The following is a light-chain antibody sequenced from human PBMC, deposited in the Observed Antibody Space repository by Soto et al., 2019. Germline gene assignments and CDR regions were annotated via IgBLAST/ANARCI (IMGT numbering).Light chain of an antibody. CDR3: QQLNSYPIT. Sequence: DIQITQAPSSLSASLGDRVTITCRASQSISSWLAWYQQKPGKAPKLLIYKASSLESGVPSRFSGSGSGTDFTLTISSLQPEDFATYYCQQLNSYPITFGQGTRLENK. V-gene: IGKV1-5*03. CDR1: QSISSW. CDR2: KAS. J-gene: IGKJ5*01.